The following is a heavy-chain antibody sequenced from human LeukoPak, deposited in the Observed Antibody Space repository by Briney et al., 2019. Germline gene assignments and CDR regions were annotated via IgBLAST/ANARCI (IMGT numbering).Heavy chain of an antibody. Sequence: PSETLSLTCAVYGGSFSGYYWSWIRQPPGKGLEWIGEINHSGSTNYNPSLKSRVTISVDTSKNQFSLKLSSVTAADTAVYYCARSFDGGATRAVDYWGQGTLVTVS. CDR3: ARSFDGGATRAVDY. J-gene: IGHJ4*02. CDR1: GGSFSGYY. CDR2: INHSGST. D-gene: IGHD1-26*01. V-gene: IGHV4-34*01.